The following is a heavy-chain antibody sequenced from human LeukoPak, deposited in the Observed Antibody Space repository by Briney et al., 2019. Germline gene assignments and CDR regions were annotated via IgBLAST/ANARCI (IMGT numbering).Heavy chain of an antibody. D-gene: IGHD3-9*01. CDR3: ARVRNDILTGYYLFDY. V-gene: IGHV4-4*02. Sequence: SETLSLTCAVSGVSINSSNWWSWVRQPPGEGLEWIGEIYHSGSTNYNPSLKSRVTISVDKSKNQFSLKLSSVTAADTAVYYCARVRNDILTGYYLFDYWGQGTLVTVSS. J-gene: IGHJ4*02. CDR2: IYHSGST. CDR1: GVSINSSNW.